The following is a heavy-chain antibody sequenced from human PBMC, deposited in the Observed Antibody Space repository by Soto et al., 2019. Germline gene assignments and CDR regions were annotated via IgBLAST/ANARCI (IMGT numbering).Heavy chain of an antibody. V-gene: IGHV3-7*01. D-gene: IGHD4-4*01. CDR2: IKQDESEK. CDR1: GFTFSDSW. CDR3: VRGGSSYAS. Sequence: EVQLVESGGGLVQPGGSLRLSCTASGFTFSDSWMTWVRQAPGKGLEWVARIKQDESEKKYADSVKGRFSISRDNAKMSMYLQMDSVGDEGAAVYYCVRGGSSYASWGQGTLVTVSS. J-gene: IGHJ5*02.